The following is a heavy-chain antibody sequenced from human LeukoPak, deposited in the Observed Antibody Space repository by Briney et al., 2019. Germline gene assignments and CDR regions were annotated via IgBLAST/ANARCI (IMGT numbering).Heavy chain of an antibody. J-gene: IGHJ3*02. V-gene: IGHV1-2*02. CDR1: GYTFTGYY. Sequence: ASVKVSCKASGYTFTGYYMHWVRQAPGQGLEWMGWINPNSGGTNYAQKFQGRVTMTRDTSTSTAYMELSRLRSDDTAVYYCAITVTSQLLWYLNDAFDIWGQGTMVTVSS. CDR3: AITVTSQLLWYLNDAFDI. CDR2: INPNSGGT. D-gene: IGHD2-2*01.